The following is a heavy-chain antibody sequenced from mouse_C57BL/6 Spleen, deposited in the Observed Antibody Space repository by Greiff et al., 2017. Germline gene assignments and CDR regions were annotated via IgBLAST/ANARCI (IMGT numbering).Heavy chain of an antibody. V-gene: IGHV3-6*01. Sequence: EVKLMESGPGLVKPSQSLSLTCSVTGYSITSGYYWNWIRQFPGNKLEWMGYISYDGSNNYNPSLKNRISITRDTSKNQFFLKFNSVTTEDTATYYCAREYYYGSSPYWGQGTLVTVSA. J-gene: IGHJ3*01. CDR3: AREYYYGSSPY. CDR1: GYSITSGYY. D-gene: IGHD1-1*01. CDR2: ISYDGSN.